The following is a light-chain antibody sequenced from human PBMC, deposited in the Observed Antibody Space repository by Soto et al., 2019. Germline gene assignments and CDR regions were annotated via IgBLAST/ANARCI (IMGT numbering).Light chain of an antibody. CDR3: QQADSFPT. J-gene: IGKJ4*01. Sequence: DIVMTQSPDSLPVSLGEMATINCKSSQSVLYTSNNKNYLAWYQQRPGQSPKLLIYWASTRESGVPDRFSGSGSGTDFTLTISSLQAEDFATYYCQQADSFPTFGGGTKVDIK. CDR1: QSVLYTSNNKNY. CDR2: WAS. V-gene: IGKV4-1*01.